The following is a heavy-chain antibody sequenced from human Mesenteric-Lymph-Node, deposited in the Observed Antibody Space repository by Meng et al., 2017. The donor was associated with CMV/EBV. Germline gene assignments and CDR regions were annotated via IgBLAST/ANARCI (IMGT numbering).Heavy chain of an antibody. CDR3: ARDRCSSTSCSNLFDP. D-gene: IGHD2-2*01. CDR1: GFTFSSYS. Sequence: GESLKISCAASGFTFSSYSMNWVRQAPGKGLEWVSSISSSSSYIYYADSVKGRFTISRDNAKNSLYLQMNSLRAEDTAVYYCARDRCSSTSCSNLFDPWGQGTLVTVSS. J-gene: IGHJ5*02. V-gene: IGHV3-21*01. CDR2: ISSSSSYI.